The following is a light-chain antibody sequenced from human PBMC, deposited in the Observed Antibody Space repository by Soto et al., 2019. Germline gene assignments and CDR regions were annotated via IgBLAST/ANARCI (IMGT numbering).Light chain of an antibody. CDR3: TSYASGSSHVV. J-gene: IGLJ2*01. CDR1: SRAIGGYDY. CDR2: DVN. V-gene: IGLV2-14*01. Sequence: QSALTQPASVSVSPGQSITLSCTGTSRAIGGYDYVSWYQRHPGKAPKLIIYDVNTRPSGVSNRFSGSKSGNTASLTISGLQADDEAEYYCTSYASGSSHVVFGGGTKLTVL.